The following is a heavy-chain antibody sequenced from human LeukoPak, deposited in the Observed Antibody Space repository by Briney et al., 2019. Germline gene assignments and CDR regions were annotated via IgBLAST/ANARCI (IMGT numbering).Heavy chain of an antibody. V-gene: IGHV1-18*01. CDR2: ISTYSGNT. Sequence: GASVKVSCKPSGYTFTSYAISWLRQAPGQGLERMGWISTYSGNTNYAQKLQGRIAMIIETSTSTAYMELRSLRSDDTAVYYCARGGSRVVTYGNFDYWGQGTLVTVSS. J-gene: IGHJ4*02. CDR3: ARGGSRVVTYGNFDY. D-gene: IGHD2-21*02. CDR1: GYTFTSYA.